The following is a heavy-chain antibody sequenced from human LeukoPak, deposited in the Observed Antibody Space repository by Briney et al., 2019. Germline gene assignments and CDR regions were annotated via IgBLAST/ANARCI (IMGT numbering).Heavy chain of an antibody. V-gene: IGHV3-23*01. D-gene: IGHD1-26*01. J-gene: IGHJ6*02. Sequence: GGSRRLSCAVSGFTFSGYAMSWVRQAPGKGLEWVSAISGSGGSTYYADSVKGRFTISRDNSKNTLYLQMNSLRAEDTAVYYCAKDPYRYYYYYYGMDVWGQGTTVTVSS. CDR1: GFTFSGYA. CDR2: ISGSGGST. CDR3: AKDPYRYYYYYYGMDV.